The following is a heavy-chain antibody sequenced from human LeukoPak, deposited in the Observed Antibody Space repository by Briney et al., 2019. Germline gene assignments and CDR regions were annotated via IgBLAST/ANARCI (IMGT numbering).Heavy chain of an antibody. Sequence: GGSLRLSCAASGFTFSSYAMHWVRQAPGKGLEWVAVISYDGSNKYYADSVKGRFTIFRDNSKNTLYLQMNSLRAEDTAVYYCARGGLGMKENNFDYWGQGTLVTVSS. D-gene: IGHD7-27*01. J-gene: IGHJ4*02. CDR2: ISYDGSNK. CDR3: ARGGLGMKENNFDY. CDR1: GFTFSSYA. V-gene: IGHV3-30*04.